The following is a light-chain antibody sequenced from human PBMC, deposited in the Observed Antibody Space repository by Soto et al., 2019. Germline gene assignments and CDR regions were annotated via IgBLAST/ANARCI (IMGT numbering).Light chain of an antibody. CDR2: AAS. J-gene: IGKJ1*01. CDR1: QDISNY. V-gene: IGKV1-33*01. CDR3: QHYDNLPPWT. Sequence: DIQMTQSPSSLSASVGDRVTITCQASQDISNYLNWYQHKPGKAPKILISAASNLETGVPSRFSGSGSGTDFTFTISSLQPEDIATYYCQHYDNLPPWTFGQGTKVEIK.